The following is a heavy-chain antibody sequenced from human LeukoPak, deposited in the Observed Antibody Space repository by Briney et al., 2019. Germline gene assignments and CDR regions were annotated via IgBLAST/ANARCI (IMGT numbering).Heavy chain of an antibody. CDR2: IYYSGST. Sequence: KASETLSLTCTVSGGSISSYYWSWIRQPPGKGLEWIGYIYYSGSTNYNPSLKSRVTISVDTSKNQFSLKLSSVTAADTAVYYCAREFGGYFQHWGQGTLVTVSS. D-gene: IGHD3-10*01. CDR1: GGSISSYY. CDR3: AREFGGYFQH. J-gene: IGHJ1*01. V-gene: IGHV4-59*01.